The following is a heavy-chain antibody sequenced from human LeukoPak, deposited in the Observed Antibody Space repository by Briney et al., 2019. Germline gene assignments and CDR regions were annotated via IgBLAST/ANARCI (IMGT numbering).Heavy chain of an antibody. CDR1: LLTFSNYS. CDR2: IYSGGST. CDR3: ARGESGSRSYYNVYWYFDL. Sequence: GSLSLSRAPSLLTFSNYSINGVHQAPGRGLEWVSVIYSGGSTYYADSVKGRFTISRDNCKNTLYLQMNSLRAEDTAVYYCARGESGSRSYYNVYWYFDLWGRGTLVTVSS. D-gene: IGHD3-10*01. V-gene: IGHV3-53*01. J-gene: IGHJ2*01.